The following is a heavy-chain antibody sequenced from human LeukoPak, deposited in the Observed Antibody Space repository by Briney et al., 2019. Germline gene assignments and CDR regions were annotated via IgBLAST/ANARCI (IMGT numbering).Heavy chain of an antibody. Sequence: PGGSLRLSCAASGFTFSSYAMHWVRQAPGKGLEWVSVIYSGGSTYYADSVKGRFTISRDNSKNTLYLQMNSLRAEDTAVYYCARDKEATFFDYWGQGTLVTVSS. CDR2: IYSGGST. CDR3: ARDKEATFFDY. J-gene: IGHJ4*02. V-gene: IGHV3-66*01. CDR1: GFTFSSYA.